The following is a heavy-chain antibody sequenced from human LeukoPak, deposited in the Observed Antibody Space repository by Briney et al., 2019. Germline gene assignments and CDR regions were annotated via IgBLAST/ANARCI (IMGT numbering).Heavy chain of an antibody. CDR3: ARDHHTPSHEDGDPFDY. CDR1: GYTFTSYD. V-gene: IGHV1-8*01. CDR2: MNPNSGNT. D-gene: IGHD3-10*01. Sequence: EASVKVSCKASGYTFTSYDINWVRQATGQGLEWMGWMNPNSGNTGYAQKFQGRVTMTRNTSISTAYMELSSLRSEDTAVYYCARDHHTPSHEDGDPFDYWGQGTLVTVSS. J-gene: IGHJ4*02.